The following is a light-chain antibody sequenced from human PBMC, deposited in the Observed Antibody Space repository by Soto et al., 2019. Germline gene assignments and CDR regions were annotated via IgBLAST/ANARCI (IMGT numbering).Light chain of an antibody. CDR1: QTIMTY. CDR2: AAS. CDR3: QQSYNSPQT. J-gene: IGKJ1*01. V-gene: IGKV1-39*01. Sequence: DIQMTQSPPSLSASVGDRFTITCRSSQTIMTYLNWYQLKPGKPPRLLIYAASSLQSGVPSRFSGSGSGTDFTLTMSSLQPEDFATYSCQQSYNSPQTFGRGTKVDIK.